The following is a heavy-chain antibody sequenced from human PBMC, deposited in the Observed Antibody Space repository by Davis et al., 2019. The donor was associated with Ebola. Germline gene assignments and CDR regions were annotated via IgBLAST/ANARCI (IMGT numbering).Heavy chain of an antibody. J-gene: IGHJ6*02. Sequence: MPSETLSLTCTVSGGSISSYYWSWIRQPPGKGLEWIGYIYYSGSTNSNPSLKSRVTISVDTSKNQFSLKLSSVTAADTAVYYCAREPIFGSGWYPHYYGMDVWGQGTTVTVSS. CDR2: IYYSGST. CDR1: GGSISSYY. CDR3: AREPIFGSGWYPHYYGMDV. D-gene: IGHD6-19*01. V-gene: IGHV4-59*01.